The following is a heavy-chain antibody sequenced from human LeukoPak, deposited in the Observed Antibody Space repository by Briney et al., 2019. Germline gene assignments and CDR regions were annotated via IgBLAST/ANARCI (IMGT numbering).Heavy chain of an antibody. CDR3: ASGHPLENYYDSSGYHTFGY. Sequence: SETLSLTCTVSGYSISSGYYWGWIRQPPGKGLKWIGNIHHSGNTYYNPSLKSRVTISVDTSKNQFSLKLSSVTAADTAVYYCASGHPLENYYDSSGYHTFGYWGQGTLVTVSS. J-gene: IGHJ4*02. CDR2: IHHSGNT. CDR1: GYSISSGYY. V-gene: IGHV4-38-2*02. D-gene: IGHD3-22*01.